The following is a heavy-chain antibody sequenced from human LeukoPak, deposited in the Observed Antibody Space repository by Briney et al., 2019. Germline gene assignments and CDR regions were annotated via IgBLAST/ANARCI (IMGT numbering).Heavy chain of an antibody. CDR3: ARGYSGSYWDAFDI. V-gene: IGHV1-69*04. J-gene: IGHJ3*02. Sequence: SVKVSCKASGYTFTGYYIHWVRQAPGQGFEWMGRIIPILAITNYAQKFQGRVTIAADKSANTAFMELRSLRSDDTAVYYCARGYSGSYWDAFDIWGQGTMVTVSS. CDR1: GYTFTGYY. D-gene: IGHD1-26*01. CDR2: IIPILAIT.